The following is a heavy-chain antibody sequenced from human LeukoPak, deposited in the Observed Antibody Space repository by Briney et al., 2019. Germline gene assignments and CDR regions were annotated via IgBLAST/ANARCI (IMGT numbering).Heavy chain of an antibody. CDR3: ARGVTLGYYYYYMDV. Sequence: ASVTVSCTASGGTFSSYAISWVRQAPGQGLEWMGGIIPIFGTANYAQKFQGRVTITTDESTSTAYMELSSLRSEDTAVYYCARGVTLGYYYYYMDVWGKGTTVTVSS. V-gene: IGHV1-69*05. CDR2: IIPIFGTA. D-gene: IGHD1-14*01. J-gene: IGHJ6*03. CDR1: GGTFSSYA.